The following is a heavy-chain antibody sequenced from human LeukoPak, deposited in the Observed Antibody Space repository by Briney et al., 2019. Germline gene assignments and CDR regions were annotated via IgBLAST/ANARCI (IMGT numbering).Heavy chain of an antibody. V-gene: IGHV4-30-4*07. J-gene: IGHJ4*02. CDR2: VVTTGTT. CDR3: ARGDGWDYFAY. Sequence: SQTLSLTCAVSGGFIGSGGYSWWWVRQPPGKGLEWIGYVVTTGTTYYNPSLNSRLTISLDVSKNQLSLKLSSVTAADTAVYYCARGDGWDYFAYWGQGTLVTVSS. CDR1: GGFIGSGGYS. D-gene: IGHD5-24*01.